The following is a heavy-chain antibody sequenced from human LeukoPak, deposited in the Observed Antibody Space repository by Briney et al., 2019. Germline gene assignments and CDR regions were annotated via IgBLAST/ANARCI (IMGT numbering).Heavy chain of an antibody. CDR1: GFTFSSYS. CDR3: ARDQLEQWLATYDYYGMDL. J-gene: IGHJ6*02. V-gene: IGHV3-21*01. CDR2: ISSSSSYI. Sequence: PGGSLRLSCAASGFTFSSYSMNWVRQAPGKGLEWVSSISSSSSYIYYADSVKGRFTISRDNAKNSLYLQMNSLRAEDTAVYYCARDQLEQWLATYDYYGMDLWGQGTTVTVSS. D-gene: IGHD6-19*01.